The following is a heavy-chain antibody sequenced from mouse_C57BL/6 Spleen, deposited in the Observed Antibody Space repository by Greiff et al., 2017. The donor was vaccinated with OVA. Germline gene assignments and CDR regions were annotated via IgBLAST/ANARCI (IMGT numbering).Heavy chain of an antibody. D-gene: IGHD2-5*01. CDR3: ARVDYSTPYAMEY. CDR2: IHPNSGST. V-gene: IGHV1-64*01. CDR1: GYTFTSYW. J-gene: IGHJ4*01. Sequence: QVQLQQPGAELVKPGASVKLSCKASGYTFTSYWMHWVKQRPGQGLEWIGMIHPNSGSTNYNEKFKSKPTLTVDKSSSTAYMQLSSLTSEDSAVDYCARVDYSTPYAMEYWGQGTTVTVSS.